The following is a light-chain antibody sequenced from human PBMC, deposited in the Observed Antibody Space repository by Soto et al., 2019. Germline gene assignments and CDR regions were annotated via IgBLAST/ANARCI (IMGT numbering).Light chain of an antibody. CDR1: QSVSSR. CDR3: QHYGASPIT. Sequence: EIVLTQSPGTLSLSPGERATLSCRASQSVSSRLAWYQQKPGQAPRLLISGASSRATGIPDRFSGSGSGTDFSLTIDRLEPEDFALYYCQHYGASPITCGQGTRREIK. J-gene: IGKJ5*01. CDR2: GAS. V-gene: IGKV3-20*01.